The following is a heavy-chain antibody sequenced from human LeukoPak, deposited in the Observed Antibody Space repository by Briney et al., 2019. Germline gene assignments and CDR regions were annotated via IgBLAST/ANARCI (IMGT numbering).Heavy chain of an antibody. D-gene: IGHD6-19*01. CDR3: VKHGSGWSFDY. Sequence: PSETLSLTCIVSSASIISYYWGWIRQSPGKGLEWIGYIQNTGGTNYNPSLKSRVSISKDTSKNQFSLQVRSVTAADTAVYYCVKHGSGWSFDYWGQGALVTVSS. V-gene: IGHV4-59*01. CDR2: IQNTGGT. CDR1: SASIISYY. J-gene: IGHJ4*02.